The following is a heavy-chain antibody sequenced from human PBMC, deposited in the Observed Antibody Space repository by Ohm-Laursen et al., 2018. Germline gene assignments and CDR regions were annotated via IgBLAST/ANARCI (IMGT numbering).Heavy chain of an antibody. Sequence: SLRLSCAASGFTVSSNYMSWVRQAPGKGLEWVSVIYRGGNTYYADSVKGRFTISRDNSKNTLYLQMNSLRSEDTAVYYCARLERPHDYWGQGTLVTVSS. V-gene: IGHV3-53*05. D-gene: IGHD1-1*01. J-gene: IGHJ4*02. CDR3: ARLERPHDY. CDR2: IYRGGNT. CDR1: GFTVSSNY.